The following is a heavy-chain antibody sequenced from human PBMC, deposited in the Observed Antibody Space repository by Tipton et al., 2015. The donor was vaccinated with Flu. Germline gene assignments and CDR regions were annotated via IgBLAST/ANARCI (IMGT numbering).Heavy chain of an antibody. V-gene: IGHV4-39*01. J-gene: IGHJ4*02. CDR3: ARRYYYDSSGYDY. CDR1: GGSISSSSYY. D-gene: IGHD3-22*01. CDR2: IYYSGST. Sequence: LRLSCTVSGGSISSSSYYWGWIRQPPGKGLEWIGSIYYSGSTYYNPSLKSRVTISVDTSKNQFSLRLSSVTAADTAGYYCARRYYYDSSGYDYWGQGTLVTVSS.